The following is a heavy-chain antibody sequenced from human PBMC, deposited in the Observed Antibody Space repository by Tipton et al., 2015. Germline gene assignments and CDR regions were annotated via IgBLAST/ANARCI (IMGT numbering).Heavy chain of an antibody. CDR1: GYIFASFW. Sequence: VQLVQSGAEVKKPGESLKISCKGSGYIFASFWIGWVRQMPGKGLEWMGTIYPGDSETRYNPSFQGQVTISADKSITTAYLQWRSLKASDPAMYYCVRRARRVGSHSYPYYFDYWGQGTLVPVSS. V-gene: IGHV5-51*01. D-gene: IGHD1-26*01. CDR3: VRRARRVGSHSYPYYFDY. CDR2: IYPGDSET. J-gene: IGHJ4*02.